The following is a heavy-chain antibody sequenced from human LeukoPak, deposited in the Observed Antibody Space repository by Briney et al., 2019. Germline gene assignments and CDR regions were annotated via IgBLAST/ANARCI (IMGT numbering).Heavy chain of an antibody. CDR1: GYTFTGYY. D-gene: IGHD1-26*01. Sequence: EASVKVSCKASGYTFTGYYMHWVRRAPGQGLEWMGWINPNSGGTNYAQKFQGRVTMTRDTSISTAYMELSRLRSDDTAVYYCARRRPEPNVGATLDAFDIWGQGTMVTVSS. V-gene: IGHV1-2*02. CDR3: ARRRPEPNVGATLDAFDI. J-gene: IGHJ3*02. CDR2: INPNSGGT.